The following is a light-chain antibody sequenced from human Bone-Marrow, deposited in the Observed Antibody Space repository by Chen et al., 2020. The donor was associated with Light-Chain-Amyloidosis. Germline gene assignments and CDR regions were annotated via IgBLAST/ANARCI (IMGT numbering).Light chain of an antibody. V-gene: IGLV3-21*02. CDR1: NIGSTS. CDR3: LVWDRGSDRPV. CDR2: DDS. J-gene: IGLJ3*02. Sequence: SYVLTQPSSVSVAPGQTATIACGGNNIGSTSVHWYQQTPGQAPLLVVYDDSDRPSGVPERLSGSNSGNTATLTISRVEAGDEADYYCLVWDRGSDRPVFGGGNKLTVL.